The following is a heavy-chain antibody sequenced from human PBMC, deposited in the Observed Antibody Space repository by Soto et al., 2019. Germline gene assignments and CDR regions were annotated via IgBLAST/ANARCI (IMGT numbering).Heavy chain of an antibody. CDR3: AIEGRGGYDSPSSCLVY. CDR2: INPNCGGK. V-gene: IGHV1-2*02. D-gene: IGHD3-22*01. Sequence: ASVKVSCKSTGYTFTGYYMNWVRQAPGRGLEWMGWINPNCGGKNYAQKFQGRVTMTMHTYISTAYMELSRLTSDEPDVYYFAIEGRGGYDSPSSCLVYWGQGTLVTVSS. J-gene: IGHJ4*02. CDR1: GYTFTGYY.